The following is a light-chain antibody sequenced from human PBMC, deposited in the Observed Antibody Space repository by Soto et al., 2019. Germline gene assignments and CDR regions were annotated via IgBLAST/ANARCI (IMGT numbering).Light chain of an antibody. CDR3: QQRSQWPPMT. V-gene: IGKV1-33*01. CDR2: DAS. J-gene: IGKJ5*01. CDR1: QDINKN. Sequence: DIQMTQSPSSLSASVGDRVTITCQASQDINKNLIWYQQKPGKAPKLLIYDASDLETGVPSRFSGSGSGTDFSLTISSLEPEDVAVYYCQQRSQWPPMTFGQGTRLEIK.